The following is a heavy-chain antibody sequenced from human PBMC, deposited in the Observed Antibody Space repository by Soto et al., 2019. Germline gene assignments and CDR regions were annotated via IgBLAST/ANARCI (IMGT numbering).Heavy chain of an antibody. Sequence: SETLSLTCAVYGGSFSGYYWSWIRQPPGKGLEWIGEINHSGSTNYNPSLKSRVTISVDTSMNQFSLKLSSVTAADTAVYYCAREGGSCWQRATYLFASCGQGTLVTVSS. D-gene: IGHD6-13*01. CDR3: AREGGSCWQRATYLFAS. CDR1: GGSFSGYY. CDR2: INHSGST. J-gene: IGHJ5*01. V-gene: IGHV4-34*01.